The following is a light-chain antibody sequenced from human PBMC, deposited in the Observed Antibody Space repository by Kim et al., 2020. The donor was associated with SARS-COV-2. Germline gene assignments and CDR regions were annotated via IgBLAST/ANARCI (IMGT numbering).Light chain of an antibody. J-gene: IGLJ3*02. CDR1: SGHSSYA. CDR2: VNSDGSH. V-gene: IGLV4-69*01. CDR3: QTWGTGIHV. Sequence: QPVLTQSPSASASLGASVKLTCTLSSGHSSYAIAWHQQQSEKGPRYLMKVNSDGSHSRGTGIPDRFSGSSSGAERYLTISSLQSEDEADYYCQTWGTGIHVFGGGTQLTVL.